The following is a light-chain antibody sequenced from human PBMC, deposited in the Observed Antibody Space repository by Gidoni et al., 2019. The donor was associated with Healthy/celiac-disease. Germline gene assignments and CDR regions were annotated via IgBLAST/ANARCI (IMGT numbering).Light chain of an antibody. CDR1: QSVSSSY. J-gene: IGKJ1*01. V-gene: IGKV3-20*01. CDR2: GAS. CDR3: QQYGHRGT. Sequence: DIVLTQSPGTLSLSPGERATLPCRASQSVSSSYLAGYQQKPGQSPRLLIYGASSRATGIPDRFSGSGSGTDFTLTISRLEPEHFAVYYCQQYGHRGTFGQGTKVEIK.